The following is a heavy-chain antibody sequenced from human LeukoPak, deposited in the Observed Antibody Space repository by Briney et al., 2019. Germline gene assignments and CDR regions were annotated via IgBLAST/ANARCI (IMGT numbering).Heavy chain of an antibody. Sequence: GGSLRLSCAASGFTFSSYGMHWVRQAPGKGLEWVAVISYDGSNKYYADSVKGRFTISRDNSKNTLYLQMNSLRAEDTAVYYCAKDRKQQLALPEHWGQGTLVTVSS. CDR2: ISYDGSNK. CDR1: GFTFSSYG. CDR3: AKDRKQQLALPEH. V-gene: IGHV3-30*18. J-gene: IGHJ1*01. D-gene: IGHD6-13*01.